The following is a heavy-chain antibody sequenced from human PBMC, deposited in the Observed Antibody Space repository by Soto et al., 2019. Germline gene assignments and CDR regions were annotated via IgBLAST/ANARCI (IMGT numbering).Heavy chain of an antibody. Sequence: QVHLVQSGAEVKQPGASVKVSCKASGYTFSVYHMHWVRQAPGQGLEWMGCVHPNSGGTNYAQSFEGRVTMTRDTSINTAYMELSRLTSDDTAVYYCAQELQRGIHVWGQGTTVTVSS. CDR3: AQELQRGIHV. D-gene: IGHD1-1*01. V-gene: IGHV1-2*02. CDR2: VHPNSGGT. CDR1: GYTFSVYH. J-gene: IGHJ6*02.